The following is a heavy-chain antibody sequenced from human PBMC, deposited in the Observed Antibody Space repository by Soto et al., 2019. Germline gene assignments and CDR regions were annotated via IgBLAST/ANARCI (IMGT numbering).Heavy chain of an antibody. CDR3: ARDSHGGSSGYYPLDY. CDR2: IYYSGST. Sequence: SETLSLTCTVSGGSVSSGSYYWSWIRQPPGKGLEWIGYIYYSGSTNYNPSLKSRVTISVDTSKNQFSLKLSSVTAADTAVYYCARDSHGGSSGYYPLDYWGQGTLVTVSS. J-gene: IGHJ4*02. V-gene: IGHV4-61*01. D-gene: IGHD3-22*01. CDR1: GGSVSSGSYY.